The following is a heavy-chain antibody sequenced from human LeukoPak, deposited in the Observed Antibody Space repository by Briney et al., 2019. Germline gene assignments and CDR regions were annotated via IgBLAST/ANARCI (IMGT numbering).Heavy chain of an antibody. V-gene: IGHV3-30*02. Sequence: GGSLRLSCAASGFTFINYGMHWVRQAPGKGLEWVAFIRYDGSNKYYADSVKGRFTISRDNSKNTLYLQMNSLRAEDSAVFYCAKKVSSGSYYIDYWGQGTLVTVSS. CDR3: AKKVSSGSYYIDY. D-gene: IGHD1-26*01. J-gene: IGHJ4*02. CDR2: IRYDGSNK. CDR1: GFTFINYG.